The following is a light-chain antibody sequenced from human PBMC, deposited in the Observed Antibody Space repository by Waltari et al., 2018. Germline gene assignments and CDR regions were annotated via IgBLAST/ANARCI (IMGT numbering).Light chain of an antibody. Sequence: DIQMTQSPSSLSASVGDRVTITCRASQSISNYLNWYQHKPGKAPQLLIYADSRLPSGVPSRFSGSGSGTDFTLTINSLQPEDFATYYCQQCYSSPRTFGQGTKLEIK. CDR2: ADS. CDR3: QQCYSSPRT. CDR1: QSISNY. V-gene: IGKV1-39*01. J-gene: IGKJ2*01.